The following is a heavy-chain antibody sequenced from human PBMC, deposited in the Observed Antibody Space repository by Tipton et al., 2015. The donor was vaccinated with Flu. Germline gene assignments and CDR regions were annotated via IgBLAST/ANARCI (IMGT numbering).Heavy chain of an antibody. J-gene: IGHJ4*02. CDR1: GDSMGSRYY. CDR2: IYYPGST. Sequence: TLSLTCSVSGDSMGSRYYWGWIRQAPGKGLEWIGYIYYPGSTNYNPSLKSRVTISLDTSKSQFSLRLTSVTAADTAMYYCATGSYGVVFDYWGQGTLVTVSS. V-gene: IGHV4-59*01. D-gene: IGHD4-17*01. CDR3: ATGSYGVVFDY.